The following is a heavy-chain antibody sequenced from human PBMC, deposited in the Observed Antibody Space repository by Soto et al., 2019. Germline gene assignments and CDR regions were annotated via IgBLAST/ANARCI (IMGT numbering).Heavy chain of an antibody. CDR1: GFSLSNARMG. D-gene: IGHD2-15*01. V-gene: IGHV2-26*01. CDR3: ARILSDGSWPDYYYFMDV. CDR2: IFSNDEK. Sequence: QVTLKESGPVLVKPTETLTLTCTVSGFSLSNARMGVSWIRQPPGKALEWLAHIFSNDEKSYSTSLKSRLTISKDTSKSQVVLTMTNMDPVDTATYYCARILSDGSWPDYYYFMDVWGKGTTVSVSS. J-gene: IGHJ6*03.